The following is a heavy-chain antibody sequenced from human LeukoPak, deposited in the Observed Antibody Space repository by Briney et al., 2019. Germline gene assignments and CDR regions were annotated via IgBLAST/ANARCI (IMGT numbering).Heavy chain of an antibody. Sequence: SGPALVKXTQTLTLTCTFSGFSLSTSGMRASWIRQPPGKALEWLARIDWDDDKFYSTSLKTRLTISKDTSKNQVVLTMTNMDPVDTATYYCARMALGDAFDIWGRGTMVTVSS. V-gene: IGHV2-70*04. CDR3: ARMALGDAFDI. D-gene: IGHD3-16*01. CDR1: GFSLSTSGMR. CDR2: IDWDDDK. J-gene: IGHJ3*02.